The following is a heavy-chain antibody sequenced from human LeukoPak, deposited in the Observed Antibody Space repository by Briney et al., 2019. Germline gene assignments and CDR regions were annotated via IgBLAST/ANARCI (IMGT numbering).Heavy chain of an antibody. Sequence: QSGGSLRLSCAASGFTSSSYAMSWVRQAPGKGLEWVSTISSSGDATYYADSVKGRFTISRDNSKNTLYLQMNSLRVEDTAVYYCAKKAYCSGGVCYAPDYWGQGTLVTVSS. CDR1: GFTSSSYA. D-gene: IGHD2-8*02. J-gene: IGHJ4*02. CDR3: AKKAYCSGGVCYAPDY. V-gene: IGHV3-23*01. CDR2: ISSSGDAT.